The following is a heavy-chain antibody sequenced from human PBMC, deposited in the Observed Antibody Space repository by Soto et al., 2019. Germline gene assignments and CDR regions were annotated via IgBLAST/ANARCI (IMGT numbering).Heavy chain of an antibody. CDR2: AFYTGGT. CDR1: DDSITSYY. J-gene: IGHJ5*02. CDR3: AIDRGSTGYESNWFDP. V-gene: IGHV4-59*01. Sequence: SETLSLTCTVSDDSITSYYWSWIRQPPGKGLEWIGYAFYTGGTNYNPSLKSRVAISVDASKKQISLKLTSVTAADTAVYYCAIDRGSTGYESNWFDPWGQGALVTVSS. D-gene: IGHD5-12*01.